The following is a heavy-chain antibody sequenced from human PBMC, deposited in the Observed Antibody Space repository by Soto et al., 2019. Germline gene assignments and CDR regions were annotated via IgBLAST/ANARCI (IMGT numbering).Heavy chain of an antibody. CDR2: INPNSGGT. Sequence: ASVKVSCKASGYTFTGYYMHWVRQAPGQGLEWMGWINPNSGGTNYAQKFQGWVTMTRDTSISTAYMELSRLRSDDTAVYYCARDIGRPRWENTFDYWGQGTLVTVSS. D-gene: IGHD1-26*01. V-gene: IGHV1-2*04. CDR1: GYTFTGYY. CDR3: ARDIGRPRWENTFDY. J-gene: IGHJ4*02.